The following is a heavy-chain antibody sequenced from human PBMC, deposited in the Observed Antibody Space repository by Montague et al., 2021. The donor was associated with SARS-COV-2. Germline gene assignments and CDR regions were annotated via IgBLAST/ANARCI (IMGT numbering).Heavy chain of an antibody. D-gene: IGHD2-8*01. J-gene: IGHJ5*01. CDR1: GGSISGSY. CDR3: ARGGGFCFDDVCYLPRSGFDS. Sequence: SETLSLTCTVYGGSISGSYWCWFRRDPARGLLEWGEINHSGSTNYNKSPKRRVTMLVDTYKNKFSLNLTTVSAADTAAYYCARGGGFCFDDVCYLPRSGFDSWGQGTLVTVSS. V-gene: IGHV4-34*01. CDR2: INHSGST.